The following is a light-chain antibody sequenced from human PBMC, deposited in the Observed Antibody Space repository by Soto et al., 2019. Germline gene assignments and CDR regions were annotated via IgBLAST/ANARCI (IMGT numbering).Light chain of an antibody. CDR3: QQYGESPQT. V-gene: IGKV3-20*01. J-gene: IGKJ1*01. Sequence: EIVLTQSPGTLSLSPGERATLSCRASQSVSNYLAWYQQKPGQAPRLLIYGASRRATVIPDRFSGSGSGTDFTLTIGRLEPEDFAVYYCQQYGESPQTFGQGTNVEIK. CDR1: QSVSNY. CDR2: GAS.